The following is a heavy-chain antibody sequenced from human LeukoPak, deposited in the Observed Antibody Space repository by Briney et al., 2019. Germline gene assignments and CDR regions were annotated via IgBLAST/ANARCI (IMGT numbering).Heavy chain of an antibody. CDR1: GYTFTSYD. Sequence: GASVKVSCKASGYTFTSYDISWVRQAPGQGLEWMGWISPYNGNTNYAQKLQGRVTMTTDTSTSTAYMELRSLRSDYTAVYYCARGDFWSGYSGYYFDYWGQGTLVTVSS. V-gene: IGHV1-18*01. CDR2: ISPYNGNT. CDR3: ARGDFWSGYSGYYFDY. J-gene: IGHJ4*02. D-gene: IGHD3-3*01.